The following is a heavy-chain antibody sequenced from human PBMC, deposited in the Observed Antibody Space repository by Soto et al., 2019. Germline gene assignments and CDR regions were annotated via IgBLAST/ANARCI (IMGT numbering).Heavy chain of an antibody. CDR3: ASRYGGNLRY. V-gene: IGHV4-59*08. CDR2: IYYSGST. D-gene: IGHD5-12*01. Sequence: SETLSLTCTVSGGSISSYYWSWIRQPPGKGLEWIGYIYYSGSTNYNPSLKSRVTISVDTSKNQFSLKLSSVTAADTAVYYCASRYGGNLRYWGEGIQGAVCS. CDR1: GGSISSYY. J-gene: IGHJ4*02.